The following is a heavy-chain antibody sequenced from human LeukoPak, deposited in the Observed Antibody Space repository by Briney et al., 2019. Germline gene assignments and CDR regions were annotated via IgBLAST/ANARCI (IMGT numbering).Heavy chain of an antibody. Sequence: PGGSLRLSCAASGFTFGDYAIHWVRQAPGKGLEWVSGISWNGGSIDYADSVKGRFTISRDNAKNSLYLQMNSLRAEDTALYYCVKDGSGYGHPPRSFEYWGQGTLVTVSS. CDR1: GFTFGDYA. CDR3: VKDGSGYGHPPRSFEY. V-gene: IGHV3-9*01. CDR2: ISWNGGSI. D-gene: IGHD5-12*01. J-gene: IGHJ4*02.